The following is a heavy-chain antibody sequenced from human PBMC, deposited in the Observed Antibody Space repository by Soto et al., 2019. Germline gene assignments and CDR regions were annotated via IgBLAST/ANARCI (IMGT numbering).Heavy chain of an antibody. Sequence: GVSLRLSCAASGFTFSGYEMNCVRQAPGKGLEWVSYISTSESIVSYADSVRGRFTISRDNAQNSLFLQMNSLRAEDTAVYYCARETLTLSGVDRGKVYYGLDVWGKGTKVTVSS. CDR3: ARETLTLSGVDRGKVYYGLDV. J-gene: IGHJ6*04. D-gene: IGHD3-3*01. CDR2: ISTSESIV. CDR1: GFTFSGYE. V-gene: IGHV3-48*03.